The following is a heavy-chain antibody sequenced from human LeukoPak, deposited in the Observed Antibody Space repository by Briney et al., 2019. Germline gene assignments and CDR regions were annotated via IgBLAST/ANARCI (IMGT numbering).Heavy chain of an antibody. CDR2: ISYDGSNK. V-gene: IGHV3-30*04. D-gene: IGHD2-2*01. CDR3: ARDSTTSHCFDY. J-gene: IGHJ4*02. CDR1: GFTFSSYA. Sequence: PGGSLRLSCAASGFTFSSYAMHWVRQAPGKGLEWVAVISYDGSNKYYADPVKGRFTISRDNSKNTLYLQMNSLRAEDTAVYYCARDSTTSHCFDYWGQGTLVTVSS.